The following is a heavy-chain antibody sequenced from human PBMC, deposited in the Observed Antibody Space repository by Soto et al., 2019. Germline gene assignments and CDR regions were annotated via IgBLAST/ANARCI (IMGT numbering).Heavy chain of an antibody. CDR2: ITDGGDTP. D-gene: IGHD6-6*01. J-gene: IGHJ4*02. CDR3: AKRVEYSSSTHYFDY. V-gene: IGHV3-23*01. Sequence: GGSLRLSYAASGFTFRNYAMSWVRQAPGKGLEWVSAITDGGDTPYYADSVKGRFTISRDNSKNTLYLQLNSLRAADTAVYYCAKRVEYSSSTHYFDYWGQGTLVTVSS. CDR1: GFTFRNYA.